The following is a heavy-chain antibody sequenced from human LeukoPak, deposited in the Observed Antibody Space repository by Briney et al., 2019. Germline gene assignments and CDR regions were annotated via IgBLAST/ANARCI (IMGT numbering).Heavy chain of an antibody. CDR1: GYTLTELS. D-gene: IGHD3-10*01. CDR2: FDPEDGET. J-gene: IGHJ4*02. Sequence: ASVKVSCKVSGYTLTELSMHWVRQAPGKGLEWMGGFDPEDGETIYAQKFQGRVTMTEDKSTDTAYMELSSLRSEDTAVYYCATVPPGTWFGETSVDYWGQGTLVTVSS. V-gene: IGHV1-24*01. CDR3: ATVPPGTWFGETSVDY.